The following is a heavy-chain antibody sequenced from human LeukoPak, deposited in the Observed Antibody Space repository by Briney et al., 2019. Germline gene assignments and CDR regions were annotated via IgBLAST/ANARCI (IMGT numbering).Heavy chain of an antibody. V-gene: IGHV7-4-1*02. CDR2: INTNTGNP. CDR1: GGTFSSYA. D-gene: IGHD6-13*01. Sequence: ASVKVSCKASGGTFSSYAISWVRQAPGQGLEWMGWINTNTGNPTYAQGFTGRFVFSLDTSVSTAYLQISSLKAEDTAVYYCARPGIAAAGTFDYWGQGTLVTVSS. CDR3: ARPGIAAAGTFDY. J-gene: IGHJ4*02.